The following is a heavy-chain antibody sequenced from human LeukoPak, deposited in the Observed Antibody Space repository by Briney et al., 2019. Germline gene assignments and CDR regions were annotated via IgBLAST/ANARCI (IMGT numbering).Heavy chain of an antibody. J-gene: IGHJ3*02. CDR3: ARSSSNAFDI. V-gene: IGHV1-2*02. CDR1: GYTFTGYF. D-gene: IGHD6-6*01. CDR2: INPNSGDT. Sequence: ASVKVSCKASGYTFTGYFIHWVRQAPGQGLEWMAWINPNSGDTNYVHKFQGRVTMTRDTSITTAYMELSRLRSDDTAVYYCARSSSNAFDIWGQGTMVTVSS.